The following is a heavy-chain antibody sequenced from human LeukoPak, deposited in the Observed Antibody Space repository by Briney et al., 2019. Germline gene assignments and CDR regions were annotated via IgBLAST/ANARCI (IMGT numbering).Heavy chain of an antibody. CDR2: IHYSGST. CDR1: GYSINSGYY. Sequence: SETLSLTCTVSGYSINSGYYWGWVRQPPGKRLDWIGSIHYSGSTYYNPTLKSRVTISVDTSKNQFSLNLTSVTDADAAVYYCARDLGYSGFDWAPWGQGTLVTVSS. CDR3: ARDLGYSGFDWAP. V-gene: IGHV4-38-2*02. D-gene: IGHD5-12*01. J-gene: IGHJ5*02.